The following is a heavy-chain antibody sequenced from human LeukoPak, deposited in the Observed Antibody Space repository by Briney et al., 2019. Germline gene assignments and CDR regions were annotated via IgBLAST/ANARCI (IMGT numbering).Heavy chain of an antibody. J-gene: IGHJ5*02. Sequence: SETLSLTCTVSGGSISSYYWSWIRQPPGKGLEWIGYIYYSGSTNYNPPLKSRVTISVDTSKNQFSLKLSSVTAADTAVYYCARVYYYDSSDLYFDPWGQGTLVTVSS. CDR2: IYYSGST. V-gene: IGHV4-59*08. CDR3: ARVYYYDSSDLYFDP. CDR1: GGSISSYY. D-gene: IGHD3-22*01.